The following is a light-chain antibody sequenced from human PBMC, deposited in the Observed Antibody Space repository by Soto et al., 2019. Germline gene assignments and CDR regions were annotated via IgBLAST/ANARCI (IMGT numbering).Light chain of an antibody. J-gene: IGLJ2*01. Sequence: QSVLTQPPSVSAAPGQKVTISCSGSSSNIGNNYVSWYQQLPGTAPKLLIYDNNKRPSGIPDRFSGSKSGTSATLGITGLQTGDEADYYCGTWDSSLSAGGVVVFGGGTKVTVL. CDR1: SSNIGNNY. V-gene: IGLV1-51*01. CDR3: GTWDSSLSAGGVVV. CDR2: DNN.